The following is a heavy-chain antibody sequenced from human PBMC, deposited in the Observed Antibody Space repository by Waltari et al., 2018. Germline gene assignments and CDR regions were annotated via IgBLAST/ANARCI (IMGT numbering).Heavy chain of an antibody. CDR2: VDPKDGHV. D-gene: IGHD2-15*01. CDR3: HLTSRNIVVMAGTSPSFYSYMDV. Sequence: QVQVVQSGAEVKKPGASVKVPSKVPGYTLAGLSIHWVRRAPEKGPEGMGRVDPKDGHVVQAQEIQGRVTMTEDSSTDTAYMEVGSLRPEDADLYYCHLTSRNIVVMAGTSPSFYSYMDVWGRGTTVTVSS. CDR1: GYTLAGLS. V-gene: IGHV1-24*01. J-gene: IGHJ6*03.